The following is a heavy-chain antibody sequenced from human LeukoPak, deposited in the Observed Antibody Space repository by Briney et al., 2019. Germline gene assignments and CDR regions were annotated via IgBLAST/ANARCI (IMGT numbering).Heavy chain of an antibody. D-gene: IGHD2-15*01. CDR2: TSAYNDNT. CDR3: ARDTQPRYSGLLDY. Sequence: ASVKVSCKTSGYTFTSYGISWVRQAPGQGLEWMGWTSAYNDNTNYAQKLQGRVTMTTDTSTDTAYMEMWSLRSDDTAVYYCARDTQPRYSGLLDYWGQGTLVTVSS. V-gene: IGHV1-18*01. CDR1: GYTFTSYG. J-gene: IGHJ4*02.